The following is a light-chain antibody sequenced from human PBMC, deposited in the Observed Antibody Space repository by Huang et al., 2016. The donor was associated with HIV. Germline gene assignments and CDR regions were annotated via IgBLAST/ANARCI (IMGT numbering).Light chain of an antibody. Sequence: DIQMTQSPSSLSASVGDRVTITCRASQGFSNYLAWYQQKPGKVPKLLIYAASTLQSGVRSRFSGSGSGTDFTLTISSLQPEDVATYYCQKYNSAPLTFGGGTKVEIK. V-gene: IGKV1-27*01. CDR1: QGFSNY. CDR3: QKYNSAPLT. J-gene: IGKJ4*01. CDR2: AAS.